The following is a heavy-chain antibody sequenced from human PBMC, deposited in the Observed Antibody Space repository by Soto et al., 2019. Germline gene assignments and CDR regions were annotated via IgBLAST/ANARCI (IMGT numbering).Heavy chain of an antibody. CDR2: ISGSTTYI. J-gene: IGHJ6*02. CDR3: ARDRIPAATSYYYYYGMDV. V-gene: IGHV3-21*01. D-gene: IGHD2-2*01. Sequence: VGSLRLSCAASGFTFSTYSMNWVRQAPGKGLEWVSSISGSTTYIYYADSVKGRFTISRHNAKNSLYLQMNSLTAEDTAVYYCARDRIPAATSYYYYYGMDVWGQGTTVTVSS. CDR1: GFTFSTYS.